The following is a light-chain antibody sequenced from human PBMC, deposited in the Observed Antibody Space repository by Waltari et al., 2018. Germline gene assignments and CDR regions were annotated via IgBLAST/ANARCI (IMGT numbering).Light chain of an antibody. CDR2: AAS. V-gene: IGKV1-39*01. Sequence: DIQMTQSPSSLSASVGDSVPITCRASQSISSYLNWYQQKPGKAPKLLIYAASSLQSGVPSRFSGSGSGTDFTLTISSLQPEDFATYYCQQSYSTPTTFGPGTKVDIK. CDR1: QSISSY. J-gene: IGKJ3*01. CDR3: QQSYSTPTT.